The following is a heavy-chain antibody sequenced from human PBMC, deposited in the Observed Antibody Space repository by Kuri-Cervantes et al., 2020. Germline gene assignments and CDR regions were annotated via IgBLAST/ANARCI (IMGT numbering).Heavy chain of an antibody. CDR1: GFTFSSYA. CDR2: INTDGTGT. J-gene: IGHJ3*02. D-gene: IGHD6-6*01. V-gene: IGHV3-74*01. Sequence: LSLTCAASGFTFSSYAMSWVRQAPGKGLVWVSRINTDGTGTRYADSVKGRYTISRDNAKKLLFLQMTSLRAEDTAVYYCARIAARSDAFDIWGQGTMVTVSS. CDR3: ARIAARSDAFDI.